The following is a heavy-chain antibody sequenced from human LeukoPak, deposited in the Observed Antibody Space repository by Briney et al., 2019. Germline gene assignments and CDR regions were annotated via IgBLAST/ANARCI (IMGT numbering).Heavy chain of an antibody. Sequence: GGSLRLSCGVSGFTFGDYWMHWVRHPPGKGLVGVSRINGDERSRAYADSVKGRFTISRDNSKNTLYLQMNSLRVEDTGTYYCARDRAERNWTYHTLFDSWGQGTLVTVSS. J-gene: IGHJ4*02. V-gene: IGHV3-74*01. CDR1: GFTFGDYW. CDR2: INGDERSR. D-gene: IGHD1-7*01. CDR3: ARDRAERNWTYHTLFDS.